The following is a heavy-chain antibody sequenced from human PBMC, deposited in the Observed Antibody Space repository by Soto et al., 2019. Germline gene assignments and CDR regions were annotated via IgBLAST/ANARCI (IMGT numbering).Heavy chain of an antibody. CDR3: ARAGNTYYYDRQDY. V-gene: IGHV3-30-3*01. D-gene: IGHD3-22*01. CDR2: ISFDGSSK. CDR1: GFTFSTYA. J-gene: IGHJ4*02. Sequence: QVQLVESGGGVVQPGRSLRLSCAASGFTFSTYAMNWVRQGPGKGLEWVALISFDGSSKYYADSVKGRFTISRDNSKNTLYLQTNSLRGEDTAVYYCARAGNTYYYDRQDYWGQGSLVTVYS.